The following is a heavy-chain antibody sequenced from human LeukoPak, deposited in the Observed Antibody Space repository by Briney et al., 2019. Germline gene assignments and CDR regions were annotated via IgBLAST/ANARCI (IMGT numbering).Heavy chain of an antibody. CDR1: GFTFSSYA. J-gene: IGHJ3*02. CDR3: ARDTMARGGGAFDI. CDR2: ISSDGGTT. D-gene: IGHD3-10*01. Sequence: GASLRLSCAASGFTFSSYAMHWVRQAPGKGLKYVSTISSDGGTTYYANSVKGRFTVSRENSKNTLYLQMGSLRAEDMAVYYCARDTMARGGGAFDIWGQGTMVTVSS. V-gene: IGHV3-64*01.